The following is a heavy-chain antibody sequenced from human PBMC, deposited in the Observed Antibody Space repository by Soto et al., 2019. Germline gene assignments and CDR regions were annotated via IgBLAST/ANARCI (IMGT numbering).Heavy chain of an antibody. CDR3: ARLRIQSGNFRSFDY. J-gene: IGHJ4*02. CDR1: GYRFTCYW. CDR2: IYVDDSDT. D-gene: IGHD1-1*01. V-gene: IGHV5-51*01. Sequence: PGESLKISCDDSGYRFTCYWISWVRQMPWKGLEWMGTIYVDDSDTTYSPSFQGQVTISADKSSSSAYLQWSSLKASDSAMYYCARLRIQSGNFRSFDYWGQGTLVTVSS.